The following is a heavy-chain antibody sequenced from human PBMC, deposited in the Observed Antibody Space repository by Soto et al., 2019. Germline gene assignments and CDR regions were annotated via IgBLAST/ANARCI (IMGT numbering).Heavy chain of an antibody. Sequence: GGSLRLSFAASGFTFSSYAMSWVRQAPGKGLEWVSAISGSGGSTYYADSVKGRFTISRDNSKNTLYLQMNSLRAEDTAVYYCSRYPSVDLGATDFWGQGTLVTV. CDR3: SRYPSVDLGATDF. J-gene: IGHJ4*02. D-gene: IGHD5-12*01. CDR1: GFTFSSYA. CDR2: ISGSGGST. V-gene: IGHV3-23*01.